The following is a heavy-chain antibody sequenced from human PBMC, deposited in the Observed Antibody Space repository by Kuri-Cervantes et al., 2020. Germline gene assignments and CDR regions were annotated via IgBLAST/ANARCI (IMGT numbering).Heavy chain of an antibody. D-gene: IGHD3-22*01. CDR2: IYTSGST. CDR1: GGSISSYY. CDR3: AREDRGYYDSSGYFDY. Sequence: SETLSLTCTVSGGSISSYYWSWIRQPAGKGLEWIGRIYTSGSTNYHPSLKSRVTMSVDTSKNQFSLKLSSVTAADTAVYYCAREDRGYYDSSGYFDYWGQGTLVTVSS. J-gene: IGHJ4*02. V-gene: IGHV4-4*07.